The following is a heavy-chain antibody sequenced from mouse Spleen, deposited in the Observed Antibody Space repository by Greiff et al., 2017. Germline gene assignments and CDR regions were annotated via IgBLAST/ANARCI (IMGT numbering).Heavy chain of an antibody. D-gene: IGHD2-4*01. J-gene: IGHJ4*01. V-gene: IGHV1S81*02. Sequence: GAELVKPGASVKLSCKASGYTFTSYYMYWVKQRPGQGLEWIGEINPSNGGTNFNEKFKSKATLTVDKSSSTAYMQLSSLTSEDSAVYYCTRGGGLRDAMDYWGQGTSVTVSS. CDR2: INPSNGGT. CDR1: GYTFTSYY. CDR3: TRGGGLRDAMDY.